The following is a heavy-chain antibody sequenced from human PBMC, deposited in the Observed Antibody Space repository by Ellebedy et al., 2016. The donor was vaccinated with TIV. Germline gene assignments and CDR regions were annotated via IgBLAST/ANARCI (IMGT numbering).Heavy chain of an antibody. Sequence: ASVKVSCXASGYSFSNYTIGWVRQAPGQGLEWMGWITGSNGNTNYAQNLQGRVTMTADTSTNTAYTELRGLRSDDTAVYYCAREGAFDSGGYYELFDHWGQGTLVTVSS. CDR2: ITGSNGNT. V-gene: IGHV1-18*01. CDR3: AREGAFDSGGYYELFDH. J-gene: IGHJ4*02. CDR1: GYSFSNYT. D-gene: IGHD3-22*01.